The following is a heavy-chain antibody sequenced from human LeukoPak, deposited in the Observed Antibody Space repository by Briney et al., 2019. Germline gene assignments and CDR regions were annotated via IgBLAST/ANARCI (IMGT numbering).Heavy chain of an antibody. CDR3: TTYYYDSSGYYWFDP. D-gene: IGHD3-22*01. V-gene: IGHV3-15*01. CDR2: IKSKTDGGTT. J-gene: IGHJ5*02. Sequence: PGGSLRLSCAASGFTFSNAWMSWVRQAPGKGLEWVGRIKSKTDGGTTDYAAPVKGRFTISRDDPKNTLYLQMNSLKTEDTAVYYCTTYYYDSSGYYWFDPWGQGTLVTVSS. CDR1: GFTFSNAW.